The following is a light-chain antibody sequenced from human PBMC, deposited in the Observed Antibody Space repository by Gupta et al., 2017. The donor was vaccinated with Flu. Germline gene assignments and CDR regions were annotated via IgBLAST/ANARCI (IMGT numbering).Light chain of an antibody. Sequence: IVMTQSPDTLGVSPGARVTLSCTTSEDIGWKLAWYQQRTGQPPRLLVYGGAFRDSGVPARFSDSGYGTEFPLTSTNLQMEDIACYYSQQDYYWDPRAIGRGTKVEV. J-gene: IGKJ4*01. CDR1: EDIGWK. CDR3: QQDYYWDPRA. CDR2: GGA. V-gene: IGKV3-15*01.